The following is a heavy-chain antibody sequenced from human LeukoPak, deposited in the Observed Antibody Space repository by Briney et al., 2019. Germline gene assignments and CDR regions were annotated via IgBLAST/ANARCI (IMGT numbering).Heavy chain of an antibody. CDR3: ARRPTGDPKFDY. J-gene: IGHJ4*02. CDR1: GGSISNYF. Sequence: SQTLSRTCSLSGGSISNYFWTWIRQPPGKGLEWIGYIYSSGSTYYNPSLKSRVTISVDTYKNRFSLKLSTVTAADTAVYYCARRPTGDPKFDYWGQGTLVTVSS. CDR2: IYSSGST. D-gene: IGHD7-27*01. V-gene: IGHV4-59*08.